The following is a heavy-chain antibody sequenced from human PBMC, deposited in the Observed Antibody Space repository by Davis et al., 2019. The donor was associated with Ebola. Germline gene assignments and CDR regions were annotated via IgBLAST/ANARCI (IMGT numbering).Heavy chain of an antibody. CDR2: IYTGGDT. V-gene: IGHV3-53*01. D-gene: IGHD3-9*01. J-gene: IGHJ4*02. CDR3: ARNFDWYDNS. CDR1: GFSVSRSY. Sequence: GGSLRLSCSASGFSVSRSYMNWVRQAPGKGLEWISVIYTGGDTYYADSVKGRFTISRDNAKNTLYLQMNSLRADDTAVYYCARNFDWYDNSWGQGTLVTVSS.